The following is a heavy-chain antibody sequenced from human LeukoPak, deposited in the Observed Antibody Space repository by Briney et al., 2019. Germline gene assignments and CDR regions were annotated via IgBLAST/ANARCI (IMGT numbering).Heavy chain of an antibody. D-gene: IGHD5-18*01. CDR1: GFTFSSYG. V-gene: IGHV3-33*01. CDR3: ARDGGYSYGHFDY. CDR2: IWYDGSNK. J-gene: IGHJ4*02. Sequence: GRSLRLSCAASGFTFSSYGMHWVRQAPGKGLEWVAVIWYDGSNKYYADSVKGRFTISRDNSKNTLYLQMNSLRAEDTAVYYCARDGGYSYGHFDYWGQGTLVTVSS.